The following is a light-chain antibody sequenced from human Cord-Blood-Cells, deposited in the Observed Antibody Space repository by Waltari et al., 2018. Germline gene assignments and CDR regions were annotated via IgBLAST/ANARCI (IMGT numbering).Light chain of an antibody. J-gene: IGKJ3*01. CDR3: QQYYSTPFT. Sequence: DIVMTKSPDSLAVSLGERATINCKSSQSVLYSSNNKNYLAWYQQKPGQPPKLPIYWASTRESGVPDRFSGSGSGTDFTLTISSLQAEDVAVYYCQQYYSTPFTFGPGTKVDIK. CDR2: WAS. CDR1: QSVLYSSNNKNY. V-gene: IGKV4-1*01.